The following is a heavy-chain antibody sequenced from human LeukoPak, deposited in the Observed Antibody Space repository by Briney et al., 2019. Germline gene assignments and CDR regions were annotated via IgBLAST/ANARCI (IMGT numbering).Heavy chain of an antibody. D-gene: IGHD2-2*02. J-gene: IGHJ6*03. Sequence: PSETLSLTCAVYGGSFSGYYWSWIRQPPGKGLEWIGEINHSGSTNYNPSLKSRVTISVDTSKNQFSLKLSSVTAADTAVYYCARRRPRYCSSTSCYTGYYYYYMDVWGKGTTVTVSS. CDR3: ARRRPRYCSSTSCYTGYYYYYMDV. V-gene: IGHV4-34*01. CDR1: GGSFSGYY. CDR2: INHSGST.